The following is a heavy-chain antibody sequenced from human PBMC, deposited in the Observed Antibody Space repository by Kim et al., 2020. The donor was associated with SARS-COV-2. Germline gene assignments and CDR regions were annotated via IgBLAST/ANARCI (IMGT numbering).Heavy chain of an antibody. V-gene: IGHV4-59*01. CDR2: IYYGGTT. Sequence: SETLSLTCTVSGDSISYYYCSWIRQLPGKGLEWIGYIYYGGTTNYNPSLKSRVTISVDTSKNEFSLELTSVTAADTAIYYCARSEGRGIWRQFDYCGQGT. D-gene: IGHD6-25*01. CDR3: ARSEGRGIWRQFDY. J-gene: IGHJ4*02. CDR1: GDSISYYY.